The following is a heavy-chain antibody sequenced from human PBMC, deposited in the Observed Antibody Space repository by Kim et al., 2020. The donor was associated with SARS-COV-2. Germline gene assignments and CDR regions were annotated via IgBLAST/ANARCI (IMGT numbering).Heavy chain of an antibody. V-gene: IGHV1-18*01. Sequence: AQKLQGRVTMTTDTSTSTAYMELRSLRSDDTAVYYCARDPMVRGVYWFDPWGQGTLVTVSS. J-gene: IGHJ5*02. D-gene: IGHD3-10*01. CDR3: ARDPMVRGVYWFDP.